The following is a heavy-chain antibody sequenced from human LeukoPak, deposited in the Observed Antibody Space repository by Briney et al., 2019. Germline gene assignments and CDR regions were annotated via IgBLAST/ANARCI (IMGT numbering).Heavy chain of an antibody. V-gene: IGHV4-59*01. CDR1: GGSISSYY. J-gene: IGHJ3*02. D-gene: IGHD2-15*01. CDR2: MYYSGST. CDR3: ARADCSGGSCYAFDI. Sequence: KPSETLSLTCTVSGGSISSYYWSWIRQPPGKGLEWIGYMYYSGSTDYNPSLKSRVTISVDTSKNQFSLKLSSVTAADTAVYYCARADCSGGSCYAFDIWGQGTMVTVSS.